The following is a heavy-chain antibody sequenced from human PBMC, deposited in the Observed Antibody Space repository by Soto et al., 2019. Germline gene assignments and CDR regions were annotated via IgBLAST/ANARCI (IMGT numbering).Heavy chain of an antibody. CDR2: IKSKIDGGTT. CDR1: GFTFSNAW. V-gene: IGHV3-15*01. D-gene: IGHD4-17*01. CDR3: TTDNSDYGDYNWFDP. Sequence: GGSLRLSCAASGFTFSNAWMSWVRQAPGKGLEWVGRIKSKIDGGTTDYAAPVKGRFTISRDDSENTVFLQMNSLKTEDTAVYYCTTDNSDYGDYNWFDPWGQGTLVTVSS. J-gene: IGHJ5*02.